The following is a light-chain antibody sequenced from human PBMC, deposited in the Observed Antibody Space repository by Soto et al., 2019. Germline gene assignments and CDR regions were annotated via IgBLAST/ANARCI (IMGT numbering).Light chain of an antibody. J-gene: IGKJ5*01. CDR2: DAS. CDR3: QQRYNWPPIT. V-gene: IGKV3-11*01. CDR1: QSVYSY. Sequence: EMVLTQSPATLSLSPGERATLSCRASQSVYSYLAWFQQKPGQAPRLLIYDASNRATGIPARFSGSGSGTDFTLTISSLEPEDFAVYYCQQRYNWPPITFGQGTRLEIK.